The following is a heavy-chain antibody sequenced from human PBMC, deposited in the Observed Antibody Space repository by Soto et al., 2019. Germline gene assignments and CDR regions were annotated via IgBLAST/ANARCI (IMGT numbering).Heavy chain of an antibody. J-gene: IGHJ4*02. Sequence: XSVKVSYIASGYTFTTYGIICLLQAPGQGLEWMGWISAYNGNTNYAQKLQGRVTMPTDTSTSTAYMELRSLRSDDTAVYYCARDAAVGLVDYWGQGTLVSVSS. CDR2: ISAYNGNT. V-gene: IGHV1-18*01. CDR3: ARDAAVGLVDY. D-gene: IGHD1-26*01. CDR1: GYTFTTYG.